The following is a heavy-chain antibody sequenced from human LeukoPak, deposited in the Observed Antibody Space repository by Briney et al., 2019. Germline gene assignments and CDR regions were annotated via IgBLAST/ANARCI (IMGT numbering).Heavy chain of an antibody. CDR2: INPNSGDT. D-gene: IGHD4-23*01. CDR3: ARGGAVGLDAFDV. J-gene: IGHJ3*01. CDR1: GYTFTGYY. V-gene: IGHV1-2*02. Sequence: ASVKVSCKASGYTFTGYYMHWVRQAPGQGLEWMGWINPNSGDTNYAQNFQGRVTMTRDTSISTAYMELSADDTAIYYCARGGAVGLDAFDVWGQGTVLSVSS.